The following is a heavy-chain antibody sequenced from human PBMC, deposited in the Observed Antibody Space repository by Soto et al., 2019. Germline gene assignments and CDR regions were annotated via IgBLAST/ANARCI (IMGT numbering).Heavy chain of an antibody. CDR2: IYYSGST. V-gene: IGHV4-30-4*01. CDR1: GGSISSGDYY. Sequence: QVQLQESGPGLVKPSQTLSLTCTVSGGSISSGDYYWTWIRQPPGKGLEWIGYIYYSGSTYYNPSLSRRVTAAVDTSKIHSSLKLSSVTAANTAVYYCAGYAPDYRGSYYFDYWGQGTLVTVSS. D-gene: IGHD2-15*01. J-gene: IGHJ4*02. CDR3: AGYAPDYRGSYYFDY.